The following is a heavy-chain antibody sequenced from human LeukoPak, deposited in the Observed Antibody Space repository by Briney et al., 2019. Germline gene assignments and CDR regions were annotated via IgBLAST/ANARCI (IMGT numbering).Heavy chain of an antibody. D-gene: IGHD4-17*01. CDR1: GFTFSSYS. Sequence: GSLRLSCAASGFTFSSYSMNWVRQAPGKGLEWVSYISSSSSTIYYADSVKGRFTISRDNAKNSLYLQMNSLRDEDTAVYYCARDAQTDYGDYVSAFDIWGQGTMVTVSS. J-gene: IGHJ3*02. CDR3: ARDAQTDYGDYVSAFDI. V-gene: IGHV3-48*02. CDR2: ISSSSSTI.